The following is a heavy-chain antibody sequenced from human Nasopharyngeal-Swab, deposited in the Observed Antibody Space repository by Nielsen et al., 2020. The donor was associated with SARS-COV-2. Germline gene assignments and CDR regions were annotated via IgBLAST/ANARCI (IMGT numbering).Heavy chain of an antibody. V-gene: IGHV1-46*01. CDR3: ARVLPFRITGTSGMDV. J-gene: IGHJ6*02. D-gene: IGHD1-7*01. Sequence: WARQAPGQGLEWMGIINPTDGSTSYAQKFEGRVTMTRVTSTSTVYMELNSLRSEDTAVYYCARVLPFRITGTSGMDVWGQGTTVTVSS. CDR2: INPTDGST.